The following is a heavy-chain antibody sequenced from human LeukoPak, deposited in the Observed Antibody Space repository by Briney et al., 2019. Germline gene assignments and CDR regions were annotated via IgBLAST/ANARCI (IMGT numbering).Heavy chain of an antibody. CDR1: GFTFTSSA. CDR2: IVVGSGNT. D-gene: IGHD2-15*01. V-gene: IGHV1-58*02. Sequence: ASVKVSCKASGFTFTSSAMQWVRQARGQRLGWIGWIVVGSGNTNYAQKFQERVTITRDMSTSTAYMELSSLRSEDTAVYYCAAVALYCSGGSCKTFDYWGQGTLVTVSS. CDR3: AAVALYCSGGSCKTFDY. J-gene: IGHJ4*02.